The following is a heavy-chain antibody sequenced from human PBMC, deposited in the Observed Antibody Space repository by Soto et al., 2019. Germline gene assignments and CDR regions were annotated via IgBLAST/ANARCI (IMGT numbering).Heavy chain of an antibody. Sequence: SGPTLVNPTQPLTLTCTFSGFSLSTSGMRVSWIRQPPGKALEGLARIDWDDDKFYSTSLKTRLTISKDTSKNQGVLTMTNMDPADTATYYCARTFHPSTTVTTYPLFDYWGQGTLVTVSS. J-gene: IGHJ4*02. CDR3: ARTFHPSTTVTTYPLFDY. CDR2: IDWDDDK. D-gene: IGHD4-17*01. V-gene: IGHV2-70*04. CDR1: GFSLSTSGMR.